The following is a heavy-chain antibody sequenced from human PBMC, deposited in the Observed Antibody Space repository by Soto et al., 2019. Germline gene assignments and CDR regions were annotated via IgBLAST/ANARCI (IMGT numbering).Heavy chain of an antibody. CDR1: GFTFDDYA. V-gene: IGHV3-43*02. Sequence: GGSLRLSCAASGFTFDDYAMHWVRQAPGKGLEWVSLISGDGGSTYYADSVKGRFTISRDNSKNTLYLQMNSLRAEDTAVYYCAKGGYNWGRGYDAFDIWGQGTMVTVSS. CDR2: ISGDGGST. CDR3: AKGGYNWGRGYDAFDI. D-gene: IGHD7-27*01. J-gene: IGHJ3*02.